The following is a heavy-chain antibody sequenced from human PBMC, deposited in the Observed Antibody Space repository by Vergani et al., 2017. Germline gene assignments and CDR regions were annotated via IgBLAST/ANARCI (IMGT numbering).Heavy chain of an antibody. Sequence: QVQLVESGGGLVPPGRSLRLSCAASGFSFGDYAMTWVRQAPGKGLEWVAFTRYDGIVEYYGDSVRGRFTISRDNSKNTLYLQMNRLRPEDTAVYYCATAGAAYCRGASCYDFFEYWGQGTLVTVAS. J-gene: IGHJ4*02. V-gene: IGHV3-30*02. CDR1: GFSFGDYA. CDR2: TRYDGIVE. CDR3: ATAGAAYCRGASCYDFFEY. D-gene: IGHD2-15*01.